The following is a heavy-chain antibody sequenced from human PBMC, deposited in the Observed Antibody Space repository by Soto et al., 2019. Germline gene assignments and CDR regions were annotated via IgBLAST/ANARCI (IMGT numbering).Heavy chain of an antibody. V-gene: IGHV1-18*01. J-gene: IGHJ6*03. CDR3: ARAVVVSAPYYYMDV. Sequence: QVQLLQSGGEVKKPGASVKVSCKASTYPFISYGVSWVRQAPGQVLEWMGWISGYNGNTNYAQKLQGRVTMTTDTSTSTAYMELRSLRSDDTAVYYCARAVVVSAPYYYMDVWGSGTTVTVSS. CDR2: ISGYNGNT. D-gene: IGHD2-15*01. CDR1: TYPFISYG.